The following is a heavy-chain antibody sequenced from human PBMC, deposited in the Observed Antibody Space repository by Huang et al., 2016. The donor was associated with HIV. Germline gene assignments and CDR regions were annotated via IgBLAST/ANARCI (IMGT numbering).Heavy chain of an antibody. J-gene: IGHJ4*02. V-gene: IGHV1-24*01. CDR2: LAPEDCEI. CDR1: GYTLPELY. Sequence: QVQLVQSGTEVTRSGASVKVSCKVSGYTLPELYMHWVRQAPGKGLEWIGGLAPEDCEIIYAQKFQCRITLTEDTSTDTAYMELSSLRSEDTAVYYCATRMDRWERYVDTAVQFDYWGQGTLVTVSS. D-gene: IGHD5-18*01. CDR3: ATRMDRWERYVDTAVQFDY.